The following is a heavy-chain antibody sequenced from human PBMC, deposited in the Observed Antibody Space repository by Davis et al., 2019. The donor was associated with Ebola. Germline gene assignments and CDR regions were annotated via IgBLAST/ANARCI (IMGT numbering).Heavy chain of an antibody. D-gene: IGHD3-10*01. J-gene: IGHJ6*04. CDR3: ARGWFRGGMDV. Sequence: HSQTLSLTCDISGDSVSINSAGWNWIRQSPSRGLEWLGRTYYNSKWYSDYATSVRGRITINPDTSKNQFSLQLNSVTPEDTALYYCARGWFRGGMDVWGEGTTVTVSS. CDR1: GDSVSINSAG. CDR2: TYYNSKWYS. V-gene: IGHV6-1*01.